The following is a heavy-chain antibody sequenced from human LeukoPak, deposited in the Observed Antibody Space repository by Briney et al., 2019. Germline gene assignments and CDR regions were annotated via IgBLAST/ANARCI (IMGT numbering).Heavy chain of an antibody. J-gene: IGHJ3*02. CDR1: GFTFNNYA. V-gene: IGHV3-30-3*01. Sequence: GRSLRLSCVVSGFTFNNYAIYWVRQAPGKGLEWVAVISSDASNKYYADSVKGRFIISRDNSKNTLYLQMNSLRAEDTAVYYCAREVDDAFNICGPGTMVTVSS. CDR3: AREVDDAFNI. CDR2: ISSDASNK.